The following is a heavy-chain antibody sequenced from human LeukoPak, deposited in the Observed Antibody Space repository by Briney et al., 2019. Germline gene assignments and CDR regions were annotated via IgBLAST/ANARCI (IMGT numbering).Heavy chain of an antibody. J-gene: IGHJ4*02. CDR3: AADESYSGRN. D-gene: IGHD1-26*01. V-gene: IGHV1-24*01. CDR1: GYTLTELS. Sequence: ASVKVSCKVCGYTLTELSMHWVRQARGRGREWVGGFDPEDGETIYAQKFQGSVTMTEDTSTDTAYMELSSLRSEDTAVYYCAADESYSGRNWGQGTLVTVSS. CDR2: FDPEDGET.